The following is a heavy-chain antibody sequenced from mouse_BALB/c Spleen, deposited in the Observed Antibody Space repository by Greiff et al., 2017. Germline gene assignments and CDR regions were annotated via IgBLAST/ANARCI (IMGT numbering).Heavy chain of an antibody. CDR3: ARDRYGSSPYYAMDY. J-gene: IGHJ4*01. V-gene: IGHV1-14*01. Sequence: EVQLQESGPELVKPGASVKMSCKASGYTFTSYVMHWVKQKPGQGLEWIGYINPYNDGTKYNEKFKGKATLTSDKSSSTAYMELSSLTSEDSAVYYCARDRYGSSPYYAMDYWGQGTSVTVSS. CDR2: INPYNDGT. D-gene: IGHD1-1*01. CDR1: GYTFTSYV.